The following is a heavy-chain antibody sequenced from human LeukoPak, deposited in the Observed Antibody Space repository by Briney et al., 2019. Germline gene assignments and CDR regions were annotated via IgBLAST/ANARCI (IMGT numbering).Heavy chain of an antibody. CDR2: ISYDGSNK. J-gene: IGHJ4*02. CDR1: GFTFSSYA. CDR3: ARDGGCSSTSCYLTMVPDY. V-gene: IGHV3-30-3*01. D-gene: IGHD2-2*01. Sequence: GGSLRLSCAASGFTFSSYAMHWVRQAPGKGLEWVAVISYDGSNKYYADSVKGRFTISRDNSKNTLYLQMNSLRAEDTAVYYCARDGGCSSTSCYLTMVPDYWGQGTLVTVST.